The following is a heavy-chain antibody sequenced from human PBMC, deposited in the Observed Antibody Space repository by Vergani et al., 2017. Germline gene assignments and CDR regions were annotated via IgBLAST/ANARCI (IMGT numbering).Heavy chain of an antibody. CDR3: ATEEERWGGGYFDY. V-gene: IGHV4-61*02. J-gene: IGHJ4*01. CDR1: GGSISSGSYY. D-gene: IGHD7-27*01. CDR2: IYTSGSP. Sequence: QVQLQESGPGLVKPSQTLSLTCTVSGGSISSGSYYWNWIRQPADKGLEWIGRIYTSGSPNYNPSLRSRVTILVDTSKNQFSLRLSSVTAADTAVYYCATEEERWGGGYFDYWGQGTLVTVSS.